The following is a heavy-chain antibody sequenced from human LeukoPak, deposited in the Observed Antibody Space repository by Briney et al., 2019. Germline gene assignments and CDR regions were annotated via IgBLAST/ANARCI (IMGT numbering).Heavy chain of an antibody. J-gene: IGHJ3*02. CDR1: GFTFSSYW. CDR2: INHNGNVN. Sequence: GGSLRLSCAASGFTFSSYWMNWARQAPGKGLEWVASINHNGNVNYYVDSVKGRFTISRDNAKNSLYLQMSNLRAEDTAVYFCARGVTNVDAFDIWGQGTMVTVSS. CDR3: ARGVTNVDAFDI. V-gene: IGHV3-7*03. D-gene: IGHD2-21*02.